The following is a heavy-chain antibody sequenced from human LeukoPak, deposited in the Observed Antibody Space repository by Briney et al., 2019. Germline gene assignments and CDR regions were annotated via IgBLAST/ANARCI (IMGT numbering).Heavy chain of an antibody. V-gene: IGHV1-18*01. CDR1: GYTFISYG. J-gene: IGHJ6*02. D-gene: IGHD6-13*01. CDR2: ISAYNGNT. CDR3: ARDSRYSSSRSTHYYYGMDV. Sequence: GASVKVSCKASGYTFISYGISWVRQAPGQGHEWMGWISAYNGNTNYGQKLQGRVTMTTDTSTSTAYMELRSLRSDDTAVYYCARDSRYSSSRSTHYYYGMDVWGQGTTVTVSS.